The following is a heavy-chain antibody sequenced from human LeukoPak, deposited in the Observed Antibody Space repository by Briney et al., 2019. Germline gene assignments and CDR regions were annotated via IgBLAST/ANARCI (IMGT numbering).Heavy chain of an antibody. CDR3: ARGRLLEWFDS. CDR2: IYYSGST. V-gene: IGHV4-59*01. D-gene: IGHD3-3*01. CDR1: GSSISSYY. Sequence: PSETLSLTCTVSGSSISSYYWSWIRQPPGKGLEWIGYIYYSGSTNYNPSLKSRVTISVDTSKNQFSLKLSSVTAADTAVYYCARGRLLEWFDSWGQGTLVSVSS. J-gene: IGHJ5*02.